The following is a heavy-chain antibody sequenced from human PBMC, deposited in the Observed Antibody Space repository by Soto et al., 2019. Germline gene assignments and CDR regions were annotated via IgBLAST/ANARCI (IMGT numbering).Heavy chain of an antibody. V-gene: IGHV5-51*01. D-gene: IGHD2-2*01. J-gene: IGHJ6*02. CDR2: IYPGDSDT. CDR1: GYSFTSYW. CDR3: ARRQYCSSTSCYAGGDYGMDV. Sequence: GESLKISCKGSGYSFTSYWMGWVRQMPGKGLEWMGIIYPGDSDTRYSPSFQGQVTISADKSISTAFLQWSSLKASDTAMYYCARRQYCSSTSCYAGGDYGMDVWGQGTTVTVSS.